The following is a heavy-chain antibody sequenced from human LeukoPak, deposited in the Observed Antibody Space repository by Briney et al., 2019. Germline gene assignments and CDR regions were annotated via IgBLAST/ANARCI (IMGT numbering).Heavy chain of an antibody. J-gene: IGHJ3*02. CDR2: INHSGST. Sequence: PSETLSLTCAVYGGSFSGYYWSWIRQPPGKGLEWIGEINHSGSTNYNPSLKSRVTISVDTSKNQFSLKLSSVTAADTAVYYCARDKVPSGSPDPFDIWGQGTMVTVSS. CDR3: ARDKVPSGSPDPFDI. CDR1: GGSFSGYY. V-gene: IGHV4-34*01. D-gene: IGHD2-2*01.